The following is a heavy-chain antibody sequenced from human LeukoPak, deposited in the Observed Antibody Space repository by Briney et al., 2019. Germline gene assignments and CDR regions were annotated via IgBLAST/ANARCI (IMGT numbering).Heavy chain of an antibody. Sequence: GGSLRLSCAASGFTFSSYSMNWVRQAPGKALEWVSSISSSSSYIYYADSVKGRFTISRDNAKNSLYLQMNSLRAEDTAVYYCARRGYGKAFDIWGQGTMVTVSS. D-gene: IGHD6-13*01. CDR3: ARRGYGKAFDI. J-gene: IGHJ3*02. CDR1: GFTFSSYS. V-gene: IGHV3-21*01. CDR2: ISSSSSYI.